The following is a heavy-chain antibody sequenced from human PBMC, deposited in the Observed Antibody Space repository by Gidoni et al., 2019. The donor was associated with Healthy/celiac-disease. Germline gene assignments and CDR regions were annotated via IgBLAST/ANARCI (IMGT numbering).Heavy chain of an antibody. CDR1: GFTFSSYS. J-gene: IGHJ4*02. D-gene: IGHD2-21*01. Sequence: EVQLVESGGGLVQPGGSLRLSCAASGFTFSSYSMNWVRQAPGKGLEWVSYISSSSSTIYYADSVKGRFTISRDNAKNSLYLQMNSLRDEDTAVYYCAREPLAYCGGDCHGFPDTDYWGQGTLVTVSS. CDR3: AREPLAYCGGDCHGFPDTDY. V-gene: IGHV3-48*02. CDR2: ISSSSSTI.